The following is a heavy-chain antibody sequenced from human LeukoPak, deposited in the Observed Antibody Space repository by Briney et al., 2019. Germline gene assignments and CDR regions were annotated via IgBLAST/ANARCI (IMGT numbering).Heavy chain of an antibody. V-gene: IGHV3-23*01. D-gene: IGHD6-19*01. J-gene: IGHJ4*02. CDR2: ISGSGGST. CDR1: GFTFSSYA. Sequence: GGSLRLSCAASGFTFSSYAMSWVRQAPGKGLEWVSAISGSGGSTYYADSVKGRFTISRDNSKNTLYLQMNSLRAEDTAVYYCAKDLGSGWFLGGFDYWGQGTLVTVSS. CDR3: AKDLGSGWFLGGFDY.